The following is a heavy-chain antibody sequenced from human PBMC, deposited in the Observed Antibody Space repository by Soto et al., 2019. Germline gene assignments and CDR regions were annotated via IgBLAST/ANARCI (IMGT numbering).Heavy chain of an antibody. CDR1: GGTFSSYT. CDR2: IIPILGIA. J-gene: IGHJ3*02. Sequence: QVQLVQSGAEVKKPGSSVKVSCKACGGTFSSYTISWVRQAPGQGLEWMGRIIPILGIANYAQKFQGRVTITADKSTSTAYMELSSLRSEDTAVYYCARGYYDSRTVDIWGQGTMVTVSS. D-gene: IGHD3-22*01. V-gene: IGHV1-69*02. CDR3: ARGYYDSRTVDI.